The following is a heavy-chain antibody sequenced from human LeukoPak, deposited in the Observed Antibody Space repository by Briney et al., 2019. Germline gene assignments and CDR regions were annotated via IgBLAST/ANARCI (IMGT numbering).Heavy chain of an antibody. CDR1: GFTFSGSA. CDR3: ARGPSGYHNT. V-gene: IGHV3-73*01. J-gene: IGHJ4*02. Sequence: GGSLRLSCAASGFTFSGSAMHWVRQASGKGLEWVGRIRSKSNNYATAYAASVKGRFTISRDNSKNTLYLQMNSVRAEDTAVYYCARGPSGYHNTGGQGTLVTVSA. CDR2: IRSKSNNYAT. D-gene: IGHD5-12*01.